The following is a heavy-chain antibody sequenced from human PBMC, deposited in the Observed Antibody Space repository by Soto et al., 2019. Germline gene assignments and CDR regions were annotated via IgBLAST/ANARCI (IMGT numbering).Heavy chain of an antibody. CDR2: VYYTGST. CDR3: ARLPGEKILLSATASFY. J-gene: IGHJ4*02. Sequence: QLQLQESGPGLVKPSETLSLTCTVSGGSISSTSYYWGWIRQPPGKGLEGIGSVYYTGSTYYNPSLKIRLTISVDTSKNQFSLKLTSVTAADTAVYYCARLPGEKILLSATASFYWGQGTLVTVSS. D-gene: IGHD2-21*02. CDR1: GGSISSTSYY. V-gene: IGHV4-39*01.